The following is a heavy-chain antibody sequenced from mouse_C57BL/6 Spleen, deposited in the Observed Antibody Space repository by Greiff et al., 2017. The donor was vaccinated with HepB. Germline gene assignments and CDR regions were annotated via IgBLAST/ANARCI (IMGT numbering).Heavy chain of an antibody. CDR3: ARDHYGSGFAY. V-gene: IGHV5-4*01. D-gene: IGHD1-1*01. CDR1: GFTFSSYA. Sequence: EVKLVESGGGLVKPGGSLKLSCAASGFTFSSYAMSWVRQTPEKRLEWVATISDGGSYTYYTDNVKGRFTISRDNAKNNLYLQMSHLKSEDTAMYYCARDHYGSGFAYWGQGTLVTVSA. CDR2: ISDGGSYT. J-gene: IGHJ3*01.